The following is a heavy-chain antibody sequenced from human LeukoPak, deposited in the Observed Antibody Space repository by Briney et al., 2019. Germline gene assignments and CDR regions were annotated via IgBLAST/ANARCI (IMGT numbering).Heavy chain of an antibody. CDR1: GGSISSGSYY. Sequence: SETLSLTCTVSGGSISSGSYYWSWIRQPAGKGLEWIGRIYTSGSTNYNPSLKSRVTMSVDTSKNQFSLKLSSVTAADTAVYYCARDVIVVVPAAMKLTVTATYWYFDLWGRGTLVTVSS. CDR2: IYTSGST. V-gene: IGHV4-61*02. CDR3: ARDVIVVVPAAMKLTVTATYWYFDL. J-gene: IGHJ2*01. D-gene: IGHD2-2*01.